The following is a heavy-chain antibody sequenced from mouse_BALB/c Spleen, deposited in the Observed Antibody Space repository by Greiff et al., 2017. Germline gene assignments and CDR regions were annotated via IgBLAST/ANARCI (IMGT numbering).Heavy chain of an antibody. Sequence: EVMLVESGGGLVQPGGSRKLSCAASGFTFSSFGMHWVRQAPEKGLEWVAYISSGSSTIYYADTVKGRFTISRDNPKNTLFLQMTSLRSEDTAMYYCASDDYDRRAWFAYWGQGTLVTVSA. V-gene: IGHV5-17*02. CDR2: ISSGSSTI. CDR1: GFTFSSFG. J-gene: IGHJ3*01. CDR3: ASDDYDRRAWFAY. D-gene: IGHD2-4*01.